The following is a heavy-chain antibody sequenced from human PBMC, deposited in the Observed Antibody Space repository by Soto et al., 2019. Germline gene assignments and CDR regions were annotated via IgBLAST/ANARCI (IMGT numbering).Heavy chain of an antibody. V-gene: IGHV1-69*06. J-gene: IGHJ6*02. CDR3: AREVPQFALGMDV. D-gene: IGHD3-10*01. CDR1: GGTFSSYA. Sequence: ASVKVSCKASGGTFSSYAISWVRQAPGQGLEWMGGIIPIFGTANYAQKFQGRVTITADKSTSTAYMELSSLRSEDTAVYYCAREVPQFALGMDVWGQGTTVTVSS. CDR2: IIPIFGTA.